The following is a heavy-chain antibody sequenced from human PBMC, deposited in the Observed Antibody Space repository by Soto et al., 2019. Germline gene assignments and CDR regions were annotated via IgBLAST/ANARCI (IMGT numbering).Heavy chain of an antibody. D-gene: IGHD3-10*01. CDR3: AKDLLWFGELLSPKYYFDY. CDR1: GFTFSSYA. V-gene: IGHV3-23*01. CDR2: ISGSGGST. Sequence: EVQLLESGGGLVQPGGSLRLSCAASGFTFSSYAMSWVRQAPGKGLEWVSAISGSGGSTYYADSVKGRFTISRDNSKNTLYLQMNSLRAEDTAVYYCAKDLLWFGELLSPKYYFDYWGPGTLVTVSS. J-gene: IGHJ4*02.